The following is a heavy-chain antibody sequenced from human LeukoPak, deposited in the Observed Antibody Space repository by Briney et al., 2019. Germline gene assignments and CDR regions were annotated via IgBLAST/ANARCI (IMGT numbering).Heavy chain of an antibody. V-gene: IGHV4-61*08. J-gene: IGHJ4*02. CDR1: GGSISSGGYY. D-gene: IGHD1-26*01. CDR3: ARGLRVGNTGYYFDY. CDR2: IYYSGTT. Sequence: SQTLSLTCTVSGGSISSGGYYWSWIRQPPGKGLEWIGYIYYSGTTSYNASLKSRVTMSVDTSKNQFSLNLNSVTAADTAVYYCARGLRVGNTGYYFDYWGQGTLVTVSS.